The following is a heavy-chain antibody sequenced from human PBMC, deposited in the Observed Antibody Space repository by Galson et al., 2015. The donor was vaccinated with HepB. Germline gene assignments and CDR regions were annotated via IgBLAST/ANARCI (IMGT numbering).Heavy chain of an antibody. D-gene: IGHD5-12*01. J-gene: IGHJ2*01. CDR1: GGSISSGGYS. Sequence: ETLSLTCAVSGGSISSGGYSWSWIRQPPGKGLEWIGYIYYSGSTNYNPSLKSRVTISVDRSKNQFSLKLSSVTAADTAVYYCARGGSWLRLVWYFDLWGRGTLVTVSS. CDR3: ARGGSWLRLVWYFDL. CDR2: IYYSGST. V-gene: IGHV4-61*08.